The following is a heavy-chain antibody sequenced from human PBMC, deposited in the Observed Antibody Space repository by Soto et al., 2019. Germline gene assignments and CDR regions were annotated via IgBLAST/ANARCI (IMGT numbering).Heavy chain of an antibody. Sequence: LPETLSLTCAVYGGSFSGYYWSWIRQPPGKGLEWIGEINHSGSTNYNPSLKSRVTISVDTSKNQFSLKLSSVTAADTAVYYCARGRRTTVTIDYWGQGTLVTVS. CDR2: INHSGST. V-gene: IGHV4-34*01. J-gene: IGHJ4*02. CDR1: GGSFSGYY. CDR3: ARGRRTTVTIDY. D-gene: IGHD4-17*01.